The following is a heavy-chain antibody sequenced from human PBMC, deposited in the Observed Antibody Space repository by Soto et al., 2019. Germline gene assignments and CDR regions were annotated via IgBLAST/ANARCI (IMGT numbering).Heavy chain of an antibody. Sequence: SETLSLTCTGSGGSISSYYWSWIRQPPGKGLEWIGYIYYSGSTNYNPSLKSRVTISVDTSKNQFSLKLSSVTAADTAVYYCARDLAGTLDYWGQGTLVTVS. CDR2: IYYSGST. D-gene: IGHD6-13*01. CDR3: ARDLAGTLDY. J-gene: IGHJ4*02. V-gene: IGHV4-59*01. CDR1: GGSISSYY.